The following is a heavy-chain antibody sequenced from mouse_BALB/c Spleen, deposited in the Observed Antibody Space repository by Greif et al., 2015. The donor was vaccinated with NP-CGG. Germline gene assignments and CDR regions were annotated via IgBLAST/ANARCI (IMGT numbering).Heavy chain of an antibody. D-gene: IGHD4-1*01. J-gene: IGHJ1*01. CDR2: SRNKANDYTT. CDR3: ARDAWDWYFDV. CDR1: GFTFSDFY. Sequence: EVMLVESGGGLVQPGGSLRLSCATSGFTFSDFYMEWVRQPPGKRLEWIAASRNKANDYTTEYSASVKGRFIVSRDTSQSIHYRQMNALRAEDTAIYHCARDAWDWYFDVWGAGTTVTVSS. V-gene: IGHV7-1*02.